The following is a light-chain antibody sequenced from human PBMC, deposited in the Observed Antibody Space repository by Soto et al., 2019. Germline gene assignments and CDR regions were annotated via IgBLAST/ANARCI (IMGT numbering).Light chain of an antibody. V-gene: IGKV1-16*01. Sequence: DIQMTQSPSSLSASVGDRVTITCRASQDIHRYLAWFQQKPGKAPKSLIFAASSLQIGVPSRFSGSGSGTDFTLTISSLQPEDFVTYYCQQYDSYPLTFGHGTRLEIK. J-gene: IGKJ5*01. CDR3: QQYDSYPLT. CDR1: QDIHRY. CDR2: AAS.